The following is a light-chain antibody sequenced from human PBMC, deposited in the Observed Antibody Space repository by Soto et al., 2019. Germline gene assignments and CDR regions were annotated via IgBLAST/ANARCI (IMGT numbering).Light chain of an antibody. Sequence: IVMTQSPDSLAVSLGETATINCKSSQSVLYTSNNKNYLAWYHQKPGQPPKLLIYWASTRESGVPDRFSGSGSGTDFTLTISSLQAEDVAVYYCQQYYSTPLTFGGGTKVDIK. CDR2: WAS. V-gene: IGKV4-1*01. CDR1: QSVLYTSNNKNY. CDR3: QQYYSTPLT. J-gene: IGKJ4*01.